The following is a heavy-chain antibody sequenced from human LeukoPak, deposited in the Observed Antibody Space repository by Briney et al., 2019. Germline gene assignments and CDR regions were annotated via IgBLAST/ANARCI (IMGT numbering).Heavy chain of an antibody. CDR2: INPSGGST. CDR3: ARGQVGYSYGFRAFDI. V-gene: IGHV1-46*01. J-gene: IGHJ3*02. D-gene: IGHD5-18*01. CDR1: GYTFTSYY. Sequence: ASVKVSCKASGYTFTSYYMHWVRQAPGQGLEWMGIINPSGGSTSYAQKFQGRVTMTRDTSTSTVYMELSSLRPEDTAVYYCARGQVGYSYGFRAFDIWGQGTMVTVSS.